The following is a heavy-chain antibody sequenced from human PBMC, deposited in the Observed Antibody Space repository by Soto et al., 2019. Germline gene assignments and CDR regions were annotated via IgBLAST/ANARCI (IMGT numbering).Heavy chain of an antibody. CDR1: GGTFSSYA. V-gene: IGHV1-69*06. CDR2: IIPIFGTA. Sequence: SVKVSCKASGGTFSSYAISWVRQAPGQGLEWMGGIIPIFGTANYAQKFQGRVTITADKSTSTAYMELSSLRSEDTAVYYCAAASKYSYGVSWEYYYYGMDVWGQGTTVTVSS. J-gene: IGHJ6*02. CDR3: AAASKYSYGVSWEYYYYGMDV. D-gene: IGHD5-18*01.